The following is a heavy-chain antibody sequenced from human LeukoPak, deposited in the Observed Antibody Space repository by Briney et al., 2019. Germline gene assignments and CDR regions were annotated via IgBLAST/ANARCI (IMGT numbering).Heavy chain of an antibody. V-gene: IGHV3-48*04. Sequence: PGGSLRLSCAASEFTFSNYVMSWVRQAPGKGLEWVSYISSSSSTIYYADPVKGRFTISRDNAKNSLYLQMDSLRAEDTAVYYCARDRNSSGYYYVYDYWGQGTLVTVSS. J-gene: IGHJ4*02. D-gene: IGHD3-22*01. CDR3: ARDRNSSGYYYVYDY. CDR2: ISSSSSTI. CDR1: EFTFSNYV.